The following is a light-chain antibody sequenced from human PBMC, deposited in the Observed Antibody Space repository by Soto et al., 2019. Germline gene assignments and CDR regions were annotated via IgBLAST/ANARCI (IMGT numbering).Light chain of an antibody. V-gene: IGLV1-40*01. Sequence: QSVLTQPPSVSGAPGQTVIISCSGSSSNIGAPYDVNWYRQLPGTAPKLLIYGNMNRPSGVPDRFSGSKSGTSASLAITGLQAEDEADYYCQSYDNSLSGAWVFGGGTKLTVL. J-gene: IGLJ3*02. CDR1: SSNIGAPYD. CDR2: GNM. CDR3: QSYDNSLSGAWV.